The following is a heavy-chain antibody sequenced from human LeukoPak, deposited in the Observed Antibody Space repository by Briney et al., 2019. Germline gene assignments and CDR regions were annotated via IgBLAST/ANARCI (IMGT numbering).Heavy chain of an antibody. CDR1: GGSISRYY. V-gene: IGHV4-4*07. CDR2: IYTSGST. Sequence: SETLSLTCTVSGGSISRYYWSWIRQPAGKGLEWIGRIYTSGSTNYNPSLKSRVTMSVDTSKNQFSLKLSSVTAADTAVYYCASSPDLGGSSQGAWFDPWGQGSLVTVSS. J-gene: IGHJ5*02. D-gene: IGHD1-26*01. CDR3: ASSPDLGGSSQGAWFDP.